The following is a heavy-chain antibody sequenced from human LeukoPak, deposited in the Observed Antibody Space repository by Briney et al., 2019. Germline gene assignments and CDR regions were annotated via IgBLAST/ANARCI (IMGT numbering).Heavy chain of an antibody. D-gene: IGHD2-21*02. V-gene: IGHV3-15*01. CDR1: GFTFSDAC. J-gene: IGHJ1*01. CDR3: TTAMVVTAILYFQH. Sequence: AGGSLRLSCAASGFTFSDACMSWVRQAPGKGLEWVGRIKSKTDDGTTDYAAPVKGRFTISRDDSKNTLYLQMSSLKTEDTAVYYCTTAMVVTAILYFQHWGQGTLVTVSS. CDR2: IKSKTDDGTT.